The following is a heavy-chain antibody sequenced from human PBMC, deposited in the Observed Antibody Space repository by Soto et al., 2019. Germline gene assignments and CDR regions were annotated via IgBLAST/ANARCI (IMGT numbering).Heavy chain of an antibody. J-gene: IGHJ6*03. CDR1: GGSFSGYY. CDR3: ARGYRGCNTYHYYYMDV. CDR2: INHSGST. Sequence: SGTLSLTCAVYGGSFSGYYWSWIRQPPGKGLEWIGEINHSGSTNYNPSLKSRVTISVDTSKNQFSLKLSSVTAADTAVYYCARGYRGCNTYHYYYMDVWGKGTTVT. V-gene: IGHV4-34*01. D-gene: IGHD1-26*01.